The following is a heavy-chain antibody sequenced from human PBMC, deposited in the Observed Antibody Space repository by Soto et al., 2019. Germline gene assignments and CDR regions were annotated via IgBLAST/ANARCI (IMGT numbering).Heavy chain of an antibody. Sequence: GGSLRLSCAASGFTFSSYAMSWVRQAPGKGLEWVSAISGSGGSTYYADSVKGRFTISRDNSKNTLYLQMNSLRAEDTAVYYCAKDYYGSGSYPYPFDYWGQGTLVTVSS. CDR1: GFTFSSYA. J-gene: IGHJ4*02. D-gene: IGHD3-10*01. V-gene: IGHV3-23*01. CDR2: ISGSGGST. CDR3: AKDYYGSGSYPYPFDY.